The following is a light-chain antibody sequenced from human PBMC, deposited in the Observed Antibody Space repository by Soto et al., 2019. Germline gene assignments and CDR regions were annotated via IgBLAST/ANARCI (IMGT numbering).Light chain of an antibody. Sequence: AIQLTQSPSSLSASVGDRVTITCRASQGISSALAWYQHKPGRAPRLLIYDASSLQSGVSSRFSGSGSGTDFTLTISILQPEDFATYYCQQFQSYALTFGGGTKLEIK. CDR3: QQFQSYALT. J-gene: IGKJ4*01. CDR1: QGISSA. CDR2: DAS. V-gene: IGKV1-13*02.